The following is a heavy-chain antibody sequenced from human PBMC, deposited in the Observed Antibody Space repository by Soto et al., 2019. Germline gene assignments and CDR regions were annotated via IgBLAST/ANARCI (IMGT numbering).Heavy chain of an antibody. Sequence: SETLSLTCNVSGVTIRGYYWNWIRQPPGKTLEWIGSIYYTGGTNYNPSLKSRVTISVDTSKNHFSLKFNSLTAADTAVYYCAREWSAACNYYGMVVWGQGTKVTVSS. CDR2: IYYTGGT. CDR1: GVTIRGYY. V-gene: IGHV4-59*01. CDR3: AREWSAACNYYGMVV. J-gene: IGHJ6*02. D-gene: IGHD2-15*01.